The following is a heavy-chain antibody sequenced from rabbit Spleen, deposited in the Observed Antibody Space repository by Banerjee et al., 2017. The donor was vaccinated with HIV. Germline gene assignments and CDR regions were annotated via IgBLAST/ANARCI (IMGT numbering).Heavy chain of an antibody. Sequence: QEQLVESGGGLVKPEGSLKLSCTASGFSFSSSDYMCWVRQAPGKGLEWISCIVGSSSGFTYSATWAKGRFTCSKTSSTTVTLQMTSLTVADTATYFCARDTATSFSSYGMDLWGPGTLVTVS. CDR2: IVGSSSGFT. J-gene: IGHJ6*01. V-gene: IGHV1S45*01. CDR1: GFSFSSSDY. CDR3: ARDTATSFSSYGMDL. D-gene: IGHD7-1*01.